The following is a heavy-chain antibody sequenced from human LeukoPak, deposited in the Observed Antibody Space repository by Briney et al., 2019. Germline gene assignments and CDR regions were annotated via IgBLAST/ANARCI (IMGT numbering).Heavy chain of an antibody. CDR3: ASSGIAARHYYMDV. V-gene: IGHV4-4*07. D-gene: IGHD6-6*01. CDR2: LYIGRDT. Sequence: SETLSHTHTVSDVTITNYYWTWIRQPAGKGLEWIGRLYIGRDTDYNPSLRSRVTMSVDTSKNQFSLKLSSVTAADTAVYYCASSGIAARHYYMDVWGKGTTVTVSS. CDR1: DVTITNYY. J-gene: IGHJ6*03.